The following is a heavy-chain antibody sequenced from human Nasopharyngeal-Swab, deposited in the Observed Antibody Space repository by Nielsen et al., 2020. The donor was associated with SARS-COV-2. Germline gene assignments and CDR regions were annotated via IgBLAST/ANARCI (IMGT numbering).Heavy chain of an antibody. V-gene: IGHV3-9*01. CDR3: AKANYDYVWGSYSDY. CDR2: ISWNSGSI. D-gene: IGHD3-16*01. Sequence: SLKISCAASGFTFDDYAMHWVRPAPGKGLEWVSGISWNSGSIGYADSVKGRFTISRDNAKNALYLQMNSLRAEDTALYYCAKANYDYVWGSYSDYGGQGTLVTVSS. J-gene: IGHJ4*02. CDR1: GFTFDDYA.